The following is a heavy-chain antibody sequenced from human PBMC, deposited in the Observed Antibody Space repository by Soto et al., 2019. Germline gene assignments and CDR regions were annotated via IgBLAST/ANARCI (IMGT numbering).Heavy chain of an antibody. CDR1: GGSFSGYY. Sequence: SETLSLTCAVYGGSFSGYYWSWIRQPPGKGLEWIGEINHSGSTNYNPSLKSRVTISVDTSKNQFSLKLSSVTAADTAVYYCARDVDVLRYFDWTPTFDYWGQGTLVTVSS. V-gene: IGHV4-34*01. J-gene: IGHJ4*02. D-gene: IGHD3-9*01. CDR3: ARDVDVLRYFDWTPTFDY. CDR2: INHSGST.